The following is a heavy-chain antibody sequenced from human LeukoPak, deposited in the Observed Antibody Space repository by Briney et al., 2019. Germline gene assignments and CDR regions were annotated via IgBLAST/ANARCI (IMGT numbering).Heavy chain of an antibody. CDR3: ARAYGGKDDYYYYMDV. CDR1: GFTFSSYS. J-gene: IGHJ6*03. V-gene: IGHV3-21*01. D-gene: IGHD4/OR15-4a*01. Sequence: GGSLRLSCAASGFTFSSYSMNWVRQAPGKGLEWVSSISSSSSYIYYADSVKGRFTISRDNAKNSLYLQMNSLRAEDTAVYYCARAYGGKDDYYYYMDVWGKGTTVTVSS. CDR2: ISSSSSYI.